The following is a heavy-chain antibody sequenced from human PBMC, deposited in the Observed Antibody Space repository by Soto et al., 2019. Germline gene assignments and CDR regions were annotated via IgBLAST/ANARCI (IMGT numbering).Heavy chain of an antibody. Sequence: SETLSLTCTVSGGSISSYYWSWIRQPPGKGLERIGYIYYSGSTNYNPSLKSRVTISVDTSKNQFSLKLSSVTAADTAVYYCARDRITGGHCYYYGMDVWGQGTTVTVSS. CDR2: IYYSGST. D-gene: IGHD1-20*01. J-gene: IGHJ6*02. CDR3: ARDRITGGHCYYYGMDV. V-gene: IGHV4-59*01. CDR1: GGSISSYY.